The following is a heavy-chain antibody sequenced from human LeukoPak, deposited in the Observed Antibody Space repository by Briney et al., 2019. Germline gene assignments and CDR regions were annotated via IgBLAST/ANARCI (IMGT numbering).Heavy chain of an antibody. V-gene: IGHV3-48*04. CDR1: GFTFSSYS. CDR2: ISSSSSTI. CDR3: ARFAAGGSYYYYMDV. D-gene: IGHD3-10*01. J-gene: IGHJ6*03. Sequence: GGSLRLSCAASGFTFSSYSMNWVRQAPGKGLEWVSYISSSSSTIYYADSVKGRFTISRDNAKNSPSLQMNSLRADDTAVYYCARFAAGGSYYYYMDVWGKGTTVTVSS.